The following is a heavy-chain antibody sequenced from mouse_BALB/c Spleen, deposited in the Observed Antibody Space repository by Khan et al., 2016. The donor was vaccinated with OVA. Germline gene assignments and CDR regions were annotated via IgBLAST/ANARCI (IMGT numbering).Heavy chain of an antibody. V-gene: IGHV2-9*02. J-gene: IGHJ3*01. CDR1: GFSFTTYD. Sequence: QVQLNESGPGLVAPSQTLSITCTVSGFSFTTYDVHWVRQPPGKDLVWLGVIWAGGSTTYYSALMSRLSISKDNSKSQDFLIMNSLLTADTAMYCCTIDSTWFTYWGQGTLVTVSA. CDR3: TIDSTWFTY. CDR2: IWAGGST.